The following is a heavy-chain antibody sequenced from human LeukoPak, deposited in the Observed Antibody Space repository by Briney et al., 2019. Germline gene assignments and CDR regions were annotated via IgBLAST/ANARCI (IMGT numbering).Heavy chain of an antibody. CDR1: GGSISSSSYY. V-gene: IGHV4-39*07. CDR3: AREDSSGPNWFDP. J-gene: IGHJ5*02. CDR2: IYYSGST. D-gene: IGHD6-19*01. Sequence: PSETLSLTCTVSGGSISSSSYYWGWIRQPPGKGLEWIGSIYYSGSTYYNPSLKSRVTISVDTSKSQFSLKLSSVTAADTAVYYCAREDSSGPNWFDPWGQGTLVTVSS.